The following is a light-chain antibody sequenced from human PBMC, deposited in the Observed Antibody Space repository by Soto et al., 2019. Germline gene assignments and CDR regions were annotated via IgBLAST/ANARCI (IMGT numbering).Light chain of an antibody. Sequence: DIQMTQSPSSLSASVGDRVTITCRASQSISSYLNWYQQKPGKAPKLLIYAASSLQSGVPSRFICSESLTDFTLTISSLQPEDFAPYYCQQSYSTPHTFGQATKVEIK. CDR2: AAS. CDR1: QSISSY. V-gene: IGKV1-39*01. CDR3: QQSYSTPHT. J-gene: IGKJ1*01.